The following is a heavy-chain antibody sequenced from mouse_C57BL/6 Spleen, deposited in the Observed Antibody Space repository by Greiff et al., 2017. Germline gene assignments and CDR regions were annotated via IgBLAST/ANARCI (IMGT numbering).Heavy chain of an antibody. CDR3: ASFITTVVAPGWYAMDY. J-gene: IGHJ4*01. D-gene: IGHD1-1*01. CDR1: GYTFTSYW. V-gene: IGHV1-59*01. Sequence: QVQLQQSGAELVRPGTSVKLSCKASGYTFTSYWMHWVKQRPGQGLEWIGVIDPSDSYTNYNQKFKGKATLTVDTSSSTAYMQLSSLTSEDSAVYYCASFITTVVAPGWYAMDYWGQGTSVTVSS. CDR2: IDPSDSYT.